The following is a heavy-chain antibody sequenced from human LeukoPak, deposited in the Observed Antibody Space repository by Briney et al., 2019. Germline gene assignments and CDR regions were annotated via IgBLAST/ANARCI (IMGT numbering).Heavy chain of an antibody. CDR3: ASYCSSTSCYNAFDI. V-gene: IGHV5-51*01. Sequence: GESLKISCKGSGYSFTSYWIGWVRQMPGKGLEWMGIIYPGDSDTRYSPSFQGQVTISADKSISTAYLQWSSLKASDTAMYYCASYCSSTSCYNAFDIWGQGTMATVSS. CDR1: GYSFTSYW. CDR2: IYPGDSDT. J-gene: IGHJ3*02. D-gene: IGHD2-2*02.